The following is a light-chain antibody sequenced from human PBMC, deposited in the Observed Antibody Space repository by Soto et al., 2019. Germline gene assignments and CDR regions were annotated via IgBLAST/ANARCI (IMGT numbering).Light chain of an antibody. J-gene: IGLJ3*02. Sequence: QSALTQPRSVSGSPGQSVTISCTGTSSDIGGHNYVSWYQQHPDKAPKLIIYDINKRPSGVPDRFSASKSGSTASLTISGLQAEDDSDYYCCSWAGSYTWVFGGGTKVTVL. CDR2: DIN. CDR1: SSDIGGHNY. CDR3: CSWAGSYTWV. V-gene: IGLV2-11*01.